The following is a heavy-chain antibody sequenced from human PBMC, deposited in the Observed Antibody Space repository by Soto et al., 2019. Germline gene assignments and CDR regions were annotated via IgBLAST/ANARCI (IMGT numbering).Heavy chain of an antibody. J-gene: IGHJ3*02. CDR3: AKATATSGGAFEI. CDR2: ILVGGST. D-gene: IGHD1-26*01. Sequence: LGLSCAVSGFICSSYDMSWVRQAPGQGLEWVSTILVGGSTHYEDSVRGRFTISRDTSKNTVYLQMNSLTAGDTAFYYCAKATATSGGAFEIYGQGTMVTV. V-gene: IGHV3-23*01. CDR1: GFICSSYD.